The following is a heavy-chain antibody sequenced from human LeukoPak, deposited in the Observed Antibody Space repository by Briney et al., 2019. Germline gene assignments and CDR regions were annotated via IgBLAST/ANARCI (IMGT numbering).Heavy chain of an antibody. J-gene: IGHJ4*02. Sequence: GGSLRLSCAASGFTFSSYGMHWVRQAPGQGLEWMGIINPSGGSTSYAQKFQGRVTMTRDTSTSTVYMELSSLRSEDTAVYYCARGGTYYDILTGYYFSDYWGQGTLVTVSS. CDR3: ARGGTYYDILTGYYFSDY. CDR2: INPSGGST. D-gene: IGHD3-9*01. CDR1: GFTFSSYG. V-gene: IGHV1-46*01.